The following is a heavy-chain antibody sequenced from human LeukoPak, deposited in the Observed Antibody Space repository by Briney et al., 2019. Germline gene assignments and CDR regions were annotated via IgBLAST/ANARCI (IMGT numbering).Heavy chain of an antibody. V-gene: IGHV3-23*01. J-gene: IGHJ6*03. CDR1: GFTFTGFA. Sequence: PGGSLRLSCAASGFTFTGFAMSWVRQAPGKGPEWVSRIGGSSGSASYADSVKGRFTISRDNSTKTLYLQMNSLRADDTDVYYCEKMKGPGLYYHYSMDVWGKGTTVIVSS. CDR3: EKMKGPGLYYHYSMDV. CDR2: IGGSSGSA.